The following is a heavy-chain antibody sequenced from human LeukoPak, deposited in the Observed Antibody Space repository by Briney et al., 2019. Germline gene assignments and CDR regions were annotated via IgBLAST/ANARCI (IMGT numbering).Heavy chain of an antibody. CDR3: ARAVTGAFDI. D-gene: IGHD1-14*01. CDR1: GGSISSYY. V-gene: IGHV4-4*09. Sequence: SETLSLTCTVSGGSISSYYWSWIRQPPGKGLEWIGYIYTSGSTNYNPSLKSRVTISVDTSKNQFSLKLSSVTAADTAVYYCARAVTGAFDIWGQGTMATVSS. CDR2: IYTSGST. J-gene: IGHJ3*02.